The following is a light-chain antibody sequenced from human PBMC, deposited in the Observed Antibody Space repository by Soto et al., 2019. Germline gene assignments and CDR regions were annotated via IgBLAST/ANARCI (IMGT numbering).Light chain of an antibody. Sequence: QSALTQPASVSGSPGQSITISCTGTSSDVGGYSYVSWFQQHPGKAPKLMIFDVSNRPSGVSNRFSGSKSANTAALTISGLQAEDEADYYCSSYSSSSILVFGGGTKVTVL. CDR1: SSDVGGYSY. J-gene: IGLJ2*01. V-gene: IGLV2-14*01. CDR3: SSYSSSSILV. CDR2: DVS.